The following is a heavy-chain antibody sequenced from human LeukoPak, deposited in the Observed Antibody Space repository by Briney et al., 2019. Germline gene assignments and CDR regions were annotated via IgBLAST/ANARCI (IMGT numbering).Heavy chain of an antibody. CDR3: ARLDDILTGYYRSGAFDI. D-gene: IGHD3-9*01. J-gene: IGHJ3*02. V-gene: IGHV4-34*01. Sequence: SETLSLTCAVYGGSFSGYYWSWIRQPPGKGLEWIGEINHSGSTNYNPSLKSRVTISGDTSKNQFSLKLSSVTAADTAIYYCARLDDILTGYYRSGAFDIWGQGTMVTVS. CDR2: INHSGST. CDR1: GGSFSGYY.